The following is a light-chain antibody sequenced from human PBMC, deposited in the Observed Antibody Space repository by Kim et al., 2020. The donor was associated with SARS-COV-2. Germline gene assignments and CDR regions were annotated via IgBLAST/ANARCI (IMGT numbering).Light chain of an antibody. CDR1: QGISSY. CDR2: AAS. V-gene: IGKV1-8*01. CDR3: QQYYSYPNT. Sequence: AIRMTQSPSSFSASTGDRVTITRRASQGISSYLAWYQQKPGKAPKLLIYAASTLQSGVPSRFSGSGSGTDFTLTISCLQSEDFATYYCQQYYSYPNTFGQGTKLEI. J-gene: IGKJ2*01.